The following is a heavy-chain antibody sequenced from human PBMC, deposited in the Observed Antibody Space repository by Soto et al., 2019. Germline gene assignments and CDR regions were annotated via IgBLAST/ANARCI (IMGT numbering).Heavy chain of an antibody. D-gene: IGHD6-19*01. CDR2: IWYDGSNK. Sequence: GGSLRLSCAASGFTFSSYGMHWVRQAPGKGLEWVAVIWYDGSNKYYADSVKGRFTISRDNSKNTLYLQMNSLRAEDTAVYYCAKERRIAVAKYYFDYWGQGTLVTVSS. J-gene: IGHJ4*02. CDR1: GFTFSSYG. V-gene: IGHV3-30*02. CDR3: AKERRIAVAKYYFDY.